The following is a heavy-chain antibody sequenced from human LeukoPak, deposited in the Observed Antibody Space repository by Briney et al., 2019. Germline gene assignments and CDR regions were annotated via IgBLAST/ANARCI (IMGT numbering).Heavy chain of an antibody. J-gene: IGHJ4*02. V-gene: IGHV1-69*05. CDR2: IIPIFGTA. Sequence: ASVKVSCKASGGTFSSYAISWVRQAPGQGLEWMGRIIPIFGTANYAQKFQGRVTITTDESTSTAYMELSSLRSEDTAVYYCARGEAAAGTDYWGQGTLVTVSS. CDR1: GGTFSSYA. D-gene: IGHD6-13*01. CDR3: ARGEAAAGTDY.